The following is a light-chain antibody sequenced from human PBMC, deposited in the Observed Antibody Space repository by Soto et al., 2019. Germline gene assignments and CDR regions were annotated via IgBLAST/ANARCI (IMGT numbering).Light chain of an antibody. Sequence: EIVLTQSPGTLSLSPGERATLSCRASQSVTSSYLAWYQQKPGQAPRLLIYGASSRATGIPDRFSGSGSGTDFTLTISRLEPEDFALYYCQQYGSSPWTFGRGTKVENK. CDR3: QQYGSSPWT. V-gene: IGKV3-20*01. CDR1: QSVTSSY. CDR2: GAS. J-gene: IGKJ1*01.